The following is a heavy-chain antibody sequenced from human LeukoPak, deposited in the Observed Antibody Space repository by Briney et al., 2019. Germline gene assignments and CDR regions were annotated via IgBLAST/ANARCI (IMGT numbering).Heavy chain of an antibody. J-gene: IGHJ1*01. CDR1: GYSFTSYW. D-gene: IGHD3-3*01. CDR2: IYPGDSDT. CDR3: ARARRDYDFWSGYYTSGGEYFQH. V-gene: IGHV5-51*01. Sequence: GESLKISCKGSGYSFTSYWIGWVRQMPGKGLEWMGIIYPGDSDTRYSPSFQGQVTISADKSISTAYLQWSSLKASDTAMYYCARARRDYDFWSGYYTSGGEYFQHWGQGTLSPSPQ.